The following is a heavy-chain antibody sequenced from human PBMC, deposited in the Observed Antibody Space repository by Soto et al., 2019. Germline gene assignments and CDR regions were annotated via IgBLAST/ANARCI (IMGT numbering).Heavy chain of an antibody. CDR3: AIDSMVRGLWYYDGMDV. CDR1: GYTFTSYD. CDR2: MNPNSGNT. J-gene: IGHJ6*02. V-gene: IGHV1-8*01. D-gene: IGHD3-10*01. Sequence: QVQLVQSGAEVKKPGASVKVSCKASGYTFTSYDINWVRQATGQGLEWMGWMNPNSGNTGYAQKLRGRDTMSTNTSISIADMELSSLRSGDTAVYYCAIDSMVRGLWYYDGMDVWGQGTTVTVSS.